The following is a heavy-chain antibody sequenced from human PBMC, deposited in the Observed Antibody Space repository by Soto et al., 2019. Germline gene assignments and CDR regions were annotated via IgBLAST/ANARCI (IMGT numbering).Heavy chain of an antibody. CDR3: AKHLSNGSPDY. Sequence: GGSLRLSCAASGFTFSSYAMSWVRQAPGKGLEWVSLISGSGGGTYYADSVRGRFTISRDNAKNTLYLQMNSLRAEDTAVFYCAKHLSNGSPDYWGQGTLVTVSS. J-gene: IGHJ4*02. CDR2: ISGSGGGT. CDR1: GFTFSSYA. V-gene: IGHV3-23*01. D-gene: IGHD2-8*01.